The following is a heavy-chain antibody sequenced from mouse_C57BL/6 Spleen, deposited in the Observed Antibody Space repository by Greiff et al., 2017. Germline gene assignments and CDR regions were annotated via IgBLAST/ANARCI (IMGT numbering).Heavy chain of an antibody. CDR1: GYAFSSSW. J-gene: IGHJ4*01. Sequence: QVQLQQSGPELVKPGASVKISCKASGYAFSSSWMNWVKQRPGKGLEWIGRIYPGDGDTNYNGKFKGKATLTADKASSTAYMQLSCRSSEDSAVYFCARWDYDDVYAMDYWGQGTSVTVSS. V-gene: IGHV1-82*01. CDR2: IYPGDGDT. D-gene: IGHD2-4*01. CDR3: ARWDYDDVYAMDY.